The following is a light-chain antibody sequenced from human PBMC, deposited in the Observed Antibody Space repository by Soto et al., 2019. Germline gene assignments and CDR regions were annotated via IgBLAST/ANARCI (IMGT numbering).Light chain of an antibody. V-gene: IGLV2-14*01. J-gene: IGLJ2*01. CDR2: EVS. CDR3: SSYTSSSTVL. Sequence: QSALTQPASVSESPGQAITISCTGTSSDVGGYKYVSWYQQHPGKAPKLIIYEVSNRPSGVYNRFSGSKSGNTASLTISGLHAEDEADYYCSSYTSSSTVLFGGGTKLTVL. CDR1: SSDVGGYKY.